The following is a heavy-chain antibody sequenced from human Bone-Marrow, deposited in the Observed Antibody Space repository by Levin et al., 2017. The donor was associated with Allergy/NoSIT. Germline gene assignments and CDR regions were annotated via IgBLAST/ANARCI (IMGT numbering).Heavy chain of an antibody. V-gene: IGHV3-11*05. Sequence: SCAASGFTISDYYMSWIRQAPGKGLEWVSSIRSSSSYTNHADFVEGRFTISRDNAKNSLFLQMNSLRAEDTAVYYCARECGQLGYYNYYGMDVWGQGTTVTVSS. D-gene: IGHD6-13*01. CDR3: ARECGQLGYYNYYGMDV. CDR1: GFTISDYY. CDR2: IRSSSSYT. J-gene: IGHJ6*02.